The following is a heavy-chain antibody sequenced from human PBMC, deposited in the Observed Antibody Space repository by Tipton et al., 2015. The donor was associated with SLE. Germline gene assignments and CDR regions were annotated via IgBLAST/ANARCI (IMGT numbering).Heavy chain of an antibody. CDR3: AREARYCSSISCYNYMDV. CDR2: IYYSGST. CDR1: GGSISSYY. D-gene: IGHD2-2*02. Sequence: TLSLTCTVSGGSISSYYRSWIRQPPGKGLEYIGYIYYSGSTNYNPSLKSRVTISVDTSKNQFSLKLSSVTAADTAVYYCAREARYCSSISCYNYMDVWGKGTTVTVSS. J-gene: IGHJ6*03. V-gene: IGHV4-59*01.